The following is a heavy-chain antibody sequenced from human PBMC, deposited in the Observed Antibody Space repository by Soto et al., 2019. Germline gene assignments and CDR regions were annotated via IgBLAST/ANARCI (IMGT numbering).Heavy chain of an antibody. J-gene: IGHJ2*01. CDR3: ARGPEDGDYEFGFFGWNFDL. D-gene: IGHD4-17*01. Sequence: EVQMVESGGGLVQPGGSLRLSCVVSGFTFSSYSGNWVRRAPGKGLEWVAYISGSSSTKYYADSVKGRFTISRDNFNNTLFLQMDSLRDEETAAYYCARGPEDGDYEFGFFGWNFDLWGRGTPVTVSS. V-gene: IGHV3-48*02. CDR1: GFTFSSYS. CDR2: ISGSSSTK.